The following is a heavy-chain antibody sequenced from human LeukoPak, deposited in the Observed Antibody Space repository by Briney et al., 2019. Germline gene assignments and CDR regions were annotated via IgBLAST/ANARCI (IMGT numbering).Heavy chain of an antibody. D-gene: IGHD3-10*01. CDR1: GYSFGNRW. J-gene: IGHJ6*02. CDR3: ARGAYGSGSSYNYYGIDV. CDR2: IYPDDSDT. Sequence: GEPLKISCKGSGYSFGNRWICLVRPLPGEGLGLMGIIYPDDSDTIYSPSFEGQVSISADKSITTAYLQWSSLKSSDAAMYYCARGAYGSGSSYNYYGIDVWGQGTTVTVSS. V-gene: IGHV5-51*01.